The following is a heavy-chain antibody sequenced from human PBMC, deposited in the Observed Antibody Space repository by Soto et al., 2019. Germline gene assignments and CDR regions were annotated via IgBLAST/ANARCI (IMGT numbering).Heavy chain of an antibody. CDR1: RGTFSSSA. V-gene: IGHV1-69*13. J-gene: IGHJ3*02. Sequence: SVKVSCKTSRGTFSSSALSWVRQAPGQGLEWMGGIIPIFGTANYAQKFQGRVTITADESTSTAYMELSSLRSEDTAVYYCARDESFYYYASSGYSPDAFDIWGQGTMVTVSS. D-gene: IGHD3-22*01. CDR3: ARDESFYYYASSGYSPDAFDI. CDR2: IIPIFGTA.